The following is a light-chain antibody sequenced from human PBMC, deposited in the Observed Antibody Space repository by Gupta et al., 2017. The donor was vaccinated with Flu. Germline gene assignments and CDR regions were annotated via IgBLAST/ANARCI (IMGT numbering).Light chain of an antibody. CDR2: AAF. CDR3: QQTYTMPWT. CDR1: QTIDRS. Sequence: DIQMTQSPPSLSASVGDRVTLTCRASQTIDRSLNWYQQKPGTAPKLLIYAAFSLQSGVPSRFSGSGAGTDFTLTISSLQPEDFADYYCQQTYTMPWTFGQGTKVEIK. V-gene: IGKV1-39*01. J-gene: IGKJ1*01.